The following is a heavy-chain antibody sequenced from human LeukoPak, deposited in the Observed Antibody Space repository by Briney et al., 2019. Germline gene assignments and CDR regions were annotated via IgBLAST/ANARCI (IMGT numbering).Heavy chain of an antibody. CDR2: ISSNGGSI. D-gene: IGHD5-18*01. CDR3: ARDRGYRFDP. V-gene: IGHV3-64*01. J-gene: IGHJ5*02. Sequence: GGSLRLSCAASGFTFSDYAMHWVRQAPGKELEYVSAISSNGGSIHYANSVKGRFTISRDNSKNTLYLQMNSLRAEDTAVYYCARDRGYRFDPWGQGTLVTVSS. CDR1: GFTFSDYA.